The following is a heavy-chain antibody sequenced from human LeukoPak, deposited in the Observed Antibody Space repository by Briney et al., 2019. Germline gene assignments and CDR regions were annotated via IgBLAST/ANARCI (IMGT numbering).Heavy chain of an antibody. V-gene: IGHV3-66*01. J-gene: IGHJ6*02. CDR2: IYSGGST. Sequence: GGSLRLSCAASEFTVSSHYMSWVRQAPGKGLEWVSVIYSGGSTYYADSVKGRFTISRDNSKNTLYLQMNSLRAEDTAVYYCARDHGPYGDYVYYGMDVWGQGTTVTVSS. CDR1: EFTVSSHY. CDR3: ARDHGPYGDYVYYGMDV. D-gene: IGHD4-17*01.